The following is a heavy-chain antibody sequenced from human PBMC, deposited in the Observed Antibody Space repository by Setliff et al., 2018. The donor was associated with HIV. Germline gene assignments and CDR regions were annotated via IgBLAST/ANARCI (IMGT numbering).Heavy chain of an antibody. Sequence: GGSLRLSCAASGFIFSAYNMHWARQAPGKGLEWVTFISSDGNYKIYADSVKGRFTISRDNAKNSLYLQMNSLRAEDTAVYYCARESDCSSARCQAALEWLEWNYYYGMDVWGQGTTVTVSS. CDR3: ARESDCSSARCQAALEWLEWNYYYGMDV. CDR1: GFIFSAYN. CDR2: ISSDGNYK. J-gene: IGHJ6*02. D-gene: IGHD3-3*01. V-gene: IGHV3-33*01.